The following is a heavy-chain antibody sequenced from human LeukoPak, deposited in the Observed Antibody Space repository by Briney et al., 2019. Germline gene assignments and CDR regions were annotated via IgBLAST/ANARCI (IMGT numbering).Heavy chain of an antibody. V-gene: IGHV3-21*04. D-gene: IGHD3-9*01. CDR3: AKLRHDILTGYLSYFDY. CDR2: ISSSSSHI. J-gene: IGHJ4*02. Sequence: KPGGSLRLSCAASGFTFSSYNMNWVRQAPGKGLEWVSCISSSSSHIYYADSVKGRFTISRDNSKNTLFLQMNSLRAEDTALYYCAKLRHDILTGYLSYFDYWGQGTLVTVSS. CDR1: GFTFSSYN.